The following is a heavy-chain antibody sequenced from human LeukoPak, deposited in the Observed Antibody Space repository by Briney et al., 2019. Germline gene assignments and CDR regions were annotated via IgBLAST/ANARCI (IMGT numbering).Heavy chain of an antibody. CDR1: GGSFSGYY. V-gene: IGHV4-34*01. J-gene: IGHJ4*02. CDR2: ISHSGST. CDR3: ARGYCSGGSCSVHFDY. Sequence: SETLSLTCAVYGGSFSGYYWSWIRQPPGKGLEWIGEISHSGSTNYNPSLKSRVTISVDTSKNQFSLKLSSVTAADTAVYYCARGYCSGGSCSVHFDYWGQGTLVTVSS. D-gene: IGHD2-15*01.